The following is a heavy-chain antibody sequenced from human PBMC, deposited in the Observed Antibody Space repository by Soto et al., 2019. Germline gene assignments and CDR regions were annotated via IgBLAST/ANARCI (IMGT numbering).Heavy chain of an antibody. CDR1: GGTFSSYA. V-gene: IGHV1-69*13. CDR3: ARDPGAASPTQNWFDP. CDR2: IIPIFGTA. D-gene: IGHD6-13*01. Sequence: ASVKVSCKASGGTFSSYAISWVRQAPGQGLEWMGGIIPIFGTANYAQKFQGRVTITADESTSTAYMELSSLRSEDTAVYYCARDPGAASPTQNWFDPWGQGTLVTVSS. J-gene: IGHJ5*02.